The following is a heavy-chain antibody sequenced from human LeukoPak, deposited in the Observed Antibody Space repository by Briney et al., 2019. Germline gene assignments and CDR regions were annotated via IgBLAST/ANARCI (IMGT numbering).Heavy chain of an antibody. CDR1: GFTFSSYW. CDR3: AREMGCSGGSCYVAFDI. Sequence: PGGSLRLSCAASGFTFSSYWMSWVRQAPGKGMELVANITQDGSEKYYVDSMKGRFTISRDNAKNSLYLQMNSLRAEDTAVYYCAREMGCSGGSCYVAFDIWGQGTMVTVSS. D-gene: IGHD2-15*01. J-gene: IGHJ3*02. CDR2: ITQDGSEK. V-gene: IGHV3-7*01.